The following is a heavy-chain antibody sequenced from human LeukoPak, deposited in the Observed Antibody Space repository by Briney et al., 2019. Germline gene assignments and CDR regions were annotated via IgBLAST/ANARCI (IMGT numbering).Heavy chain of an antibody. CDR1: GGSISSSSYY. V-gene: IGHV4-31*03. Sequence: SETLSLTCTVSGGSISSSSYYWGWIRQHPGKGLEWIGYIYYSGSTYYNPSLKSRVTISVDTSKNQFSLKLSSVTAADTAVYYCARVYDYGGQNWFDPWGQGTLVTVSS. J-gene: IGHJ5*02. D-gene: IGHD4-23*01. CDR2: IYYSGST. CDR3: ARVYDYGGQNWFDP.